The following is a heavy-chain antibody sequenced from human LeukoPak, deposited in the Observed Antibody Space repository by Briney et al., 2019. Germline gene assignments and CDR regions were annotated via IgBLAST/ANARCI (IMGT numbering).Heavy chain of an antibody. CDR1: GFTFDDYA. D-gene: IGHD3-10*01. V-gene: IGHV3-9*01. CDR3: AKDARSYYGSGSYYTN. CDR2: ISWNSGSI. Sequence: GGSLRLSCAASGFTFDDYAMHWVRQAPGKGLEWVSGISWNSGSIGYADSVKGRFTISRDNAKNSLYLQMNSLRAEDTALYYCAKDARSYYGSGSYYTNWGQGTLVTVSS. J-gene: IGHJ4*02.